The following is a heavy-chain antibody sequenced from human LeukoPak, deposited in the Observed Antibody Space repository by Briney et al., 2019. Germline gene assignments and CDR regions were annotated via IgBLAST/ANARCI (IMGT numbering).Heavy chain of an antibody. CDR3: ARGYSYGDY. CDR1: GFTCSSYA. J-gene: IGHJ4*02. V-gene: IGHV3-30-3*01. Sequence: GGSLRLSCAASGFTCSSYAMHWVRQAPGKGLEWVAVISYDGSNKYYADSVKGRFTISRDNSKNTLYLQMNSLRAEDTAVYYCARGYSYGDYWGQGTLVTVSS. D-gene: IGHD5-18*01. CDR2: ISYDGSNK.